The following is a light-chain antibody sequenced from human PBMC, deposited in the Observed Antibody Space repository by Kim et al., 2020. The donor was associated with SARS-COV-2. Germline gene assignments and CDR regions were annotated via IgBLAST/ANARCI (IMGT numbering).Light chain of an antibody. CDR3: QQYGSSPYT. V-gene: IGKV3-20*01. CDR1: QSGGRSY. J-gene: IGKJ2*01. Sequence: LSPGGRATLSCRASQSGGRSYLAWYQQKPGQAPRLLIYGASSRATGIPDRFSGSGSGTDFTLTISRLEPEDFAVYYCQQYGSSPYTFGQGTKLEIK. CDR2: GAS.